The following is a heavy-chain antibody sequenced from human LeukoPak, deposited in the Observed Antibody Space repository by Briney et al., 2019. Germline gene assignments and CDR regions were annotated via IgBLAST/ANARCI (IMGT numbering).Heavy chain of an antibody. CDR3: ARSGYCTSTSCLSGRGAFAI. D-gene: IGHD2-2*01. V-gene: IGHV3-48*04. Sequence: GGSLRLSCAASGFPFSTYSMNWVRQAPGKGLEWVSYISSSSSPIFYADSVKGRFTISRDNAKNSLFLQMNSLRAEDSAIYYCARSGYCTSTSCLSGRGAFAIFFLGTIVIVSS. J-gene: IGHJ3*02. CDR2: ISSSSSPI. CDR1: GFPFSTYS.